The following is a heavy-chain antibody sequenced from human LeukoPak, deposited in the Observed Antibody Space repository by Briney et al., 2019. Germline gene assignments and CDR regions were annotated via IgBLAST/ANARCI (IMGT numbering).Heavy chain of an antibody. Sequence: SVKVSCKASGGTFSSYAISWVRQAPGQGLEWMGGIIPIFGTANYAQKFQGRVTITADESTSTAYMELSSLRSEDTAVYYCARGTPYCSSTSCYFGDGDYWGQGTLVTVSS. V-gene: IGHV1-69*13. D-gene: IGHD2-2*01. CDR2: IIPIFGTA. CDR3: ARGTPYCSSTSCYFGDGDY. CDR1: GGTFSSYA. J-gene: IGHJ4*02.